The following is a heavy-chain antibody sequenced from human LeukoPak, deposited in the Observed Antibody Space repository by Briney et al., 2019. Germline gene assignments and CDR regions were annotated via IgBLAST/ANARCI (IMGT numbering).Heavy chain of an antibody. CDR3: ARGPRLDSSGWYYGAFDI. D-gene: IGHD6-19*01. Sequence: ASVKVSCKASGYTFTGYYIHWVRQAPGQGLEWMGRINPNSGGADYAQKFQGRVSMTRDTSISTAYMELSSLRSDDAAVYYCARGPRLDSSGWYYGAFDIWGQGTMVTVS. CDR2: INPNSGGA. CDR1: GYTFTGYY. V-gene: IGHV1-2*06. J-gene: IGHJ3*02.